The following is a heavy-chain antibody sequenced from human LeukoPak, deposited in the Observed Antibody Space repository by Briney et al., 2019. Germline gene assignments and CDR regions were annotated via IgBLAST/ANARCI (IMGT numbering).Heavy chain of an antibody. CDR3: AREDWGPRFDP. Sequence: PGGSLRLSCAASGFTFSTYAMTWVRQAPGKGLHWVANINHDGTDKNYADSVKGRFTISRDNAKRSVFLQMNSLRAEDTGLYYCAREDWGPRFDPRGQGTLVTVSS. CDR1: GFTFSTYA. V-gene: IGHV3-7*05. J-gene: IGHJ5*02. CDR2: INHDGTDK. D-gene: IGHD7-27*01.